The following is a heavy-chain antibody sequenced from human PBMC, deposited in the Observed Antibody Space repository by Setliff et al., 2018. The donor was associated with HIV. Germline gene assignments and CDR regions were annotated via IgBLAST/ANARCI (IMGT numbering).Heavy chain of an antibody. CDR1: GFTFINAW. CDR3: TRVDYDFWSGPMTRYYFDY. Sequence: PGGSLRLSCAASGFTFINAWMSWVRQAPGKGLEWVGRIKSKTDGGTTDYVAPVKGRFTISRDNSKSIAYLQMNSLKTEDTAVYYCTRVDYDFWSGPMTRYYFDYWGQGTLVTVSS. D-gene: IGHD3-3*01. CDR2: IKSKTDGGTT. V-gene: IGHV3-15*01. J-gene: IGHJ4*02.